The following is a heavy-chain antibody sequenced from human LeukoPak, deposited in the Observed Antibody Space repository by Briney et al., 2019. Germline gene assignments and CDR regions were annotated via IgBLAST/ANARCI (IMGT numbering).Heavy chain of an antibody. J-gene: IGHJ4*02. Sequence: PSETLSLTCTVSGGSISSGDYYWSWIRQPPGKGLEWIGYIYYSGSTYYNPFLKSRVTISVDTSKNQFSLKLSSVTAADTAVYYCAREGEDIVVVPAAVRYYFDYWGQGTLVTVSS. V-gene: IGHV4-30-4*08. D-gene: IGHD2-2*01. CDR3: AREGEDIVVVPAAVRYYFDY. CDR2: IYYSGST. CDR1: GGSISSGDYY.